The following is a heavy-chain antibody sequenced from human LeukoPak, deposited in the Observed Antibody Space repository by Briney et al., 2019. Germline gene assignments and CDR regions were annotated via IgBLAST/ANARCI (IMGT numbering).Heavy chain of an antibody. CDR2: IYTSGST. CDR1: GGSISSYY. Sequence: TSETLSLTCTVSGGSISSYYWSWIRQPAGKGLEWIGRIYTSGSTNYNPSLKSRVTMSVDTSKNQFSLKLSSVTAAETAVYYCARLSSSHYYYYYMDVWGKGTTVTVSS. D-gene: IGHD2-2*01. V-gene: IGHV4-4*07. CDR3: ARLSSSHYYYYYMDV. J-gene: IGHJ6*03.